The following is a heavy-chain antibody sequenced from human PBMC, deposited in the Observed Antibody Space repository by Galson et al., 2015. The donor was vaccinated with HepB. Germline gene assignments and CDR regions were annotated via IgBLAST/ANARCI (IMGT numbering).Heavy chain of an antibody. J-gene: IGHJ5*02. CDR2: ISAYNGNT. V-gene: IGHV1-18*04. Sequence: SVKVSCKASGYTFTSYGISWVRQAPGQGLEWVGWISAYNGNTNYAQKLQGRVTMTTDTSTSTAYMELRSLRSDDTAVYYCARVTPVELTPHVDYYDSRGGLDPWGQGTLVTVSS. D-gene: IGHD3-22*01. CDR3: ARVTPVELTPHVDYYDSRGGLDP. CDR1: GYTFTSYG.